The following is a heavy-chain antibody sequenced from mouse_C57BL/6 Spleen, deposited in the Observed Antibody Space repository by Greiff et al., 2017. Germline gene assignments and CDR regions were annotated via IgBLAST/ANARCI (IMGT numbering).Heavy chain of an antibody. CDR2: ISYDGSN. CDR1: GYSITSGYY. CDR3: ARGMVTPYAMDY. D-gene: IGHD2-3*01. J-gene: IGHJ4*01. Sequence: EVKLMESGPGLVKPSQSLSLTCSVTGYSITSGYYWNWIRQFPGNKLEWMGYISYDGSNNYNPSLKNRISITRDTSKNQFFLKLNSVTTEDTATYYCARGMVTPYAMDYWGQGTSVTVSS. V-gene: IGHV3-6*01.